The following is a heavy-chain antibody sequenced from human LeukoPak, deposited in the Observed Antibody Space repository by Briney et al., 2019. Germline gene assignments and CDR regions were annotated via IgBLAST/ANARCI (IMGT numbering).Heavy chain of an antibody. V-gene: IGHV3-15*07. CDR3: ARIGVSDY. CDR2: IKSKTDGGTV. J-gene: IGHJ4*02. D-gene: IGHD3-3*01. Sequence: PGGSLRLSCAASGFTVSSNYMNWVRQAPGKGLEWVGHIKSKTDGGTVDYAAPVKGRFTISRDDSKNTLYLQMNSLKTEDTAIYYCARIGVSDYWGQGTLVTVSS. CDR1: GFTVSSNY.